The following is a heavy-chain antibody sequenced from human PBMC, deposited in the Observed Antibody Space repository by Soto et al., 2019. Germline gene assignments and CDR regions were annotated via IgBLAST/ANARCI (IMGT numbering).Heavy chain of an antibody. Sequence: PLETRSLTCTVSGGSISSYYWSWIRQPPGKGLEWIGYIYYSGSTNYNPSLKSRVTISVDTSKNQFSLKLSSVTAADTAVYYCARDRVLGVVVGYYGMDAWGQGTTVTVSS. J-gene: IGHJ6*02. CDR2: IYYSGST. V-gene: IGHV4-59*01. CDR3: ARDRVLGVVVGYYGMDA. D-gene: IGHD2-15*01. CDR1: GGSISSYY.